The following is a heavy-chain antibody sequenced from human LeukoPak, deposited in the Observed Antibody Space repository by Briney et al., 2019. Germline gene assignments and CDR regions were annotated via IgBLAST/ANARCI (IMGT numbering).Heavy chain of an antibody. CDR1: GFTFSSYK. CDR3: ARDAVLGGGFDLCGTDY. Sequence: GGSLRLSCAASGFTFSSYKMNWVRQAPGKGLEWVSYISSSGSTIYYADSVKGRFTISRDNAKNSLYLQMNSLRAEDTAVYYCARDAVLGGGFDLCGTDYWGQGTLVTVSS. CDR2: ISSSGSTI. D-gene: IGHD3-9*01. J-gene: IGHJ4*02. V-gene: IGHV3-48*03.